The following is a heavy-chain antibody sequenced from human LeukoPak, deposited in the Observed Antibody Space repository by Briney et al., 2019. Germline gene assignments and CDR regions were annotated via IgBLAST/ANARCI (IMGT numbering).Heavy chain of an antibody. CDR3: ANAVVVTAHDAFDI. Sequence: GGSLRLSCAASGFTFSSYAMSWVRQAPGKGLEWVAVISYDGSNKYYADSVKGRFTISRDNSKNTLYLQMNSLRAEDTAVYYCANAVVVTAHDAFDIWGQGTMVTVS. V-gene: IGHV3-30*18. J-gene: IGHJ3*02. CDR1: GFTFSSYA. CDR2: ISYDGSNK. D-gene: IGHD2-21*02.